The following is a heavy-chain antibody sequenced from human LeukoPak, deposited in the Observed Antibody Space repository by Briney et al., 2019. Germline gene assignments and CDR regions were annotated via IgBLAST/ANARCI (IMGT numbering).Heavy chain of an antibody. D-gene: IGHD6-13*01. J-gene: IGHJ4*02. CDR1: GFTFSTYA. CDR2: ICSSGGST. V-gene: IGHV3-23*01. Sequence: QPGGSLRLSCAASGFTFSTYAMSWVRQAPGKGLEGVSAICSSGGSTYDADFVKGRFTNTRDNSQHTLYLQMNSLRAEDTAVYYCAKYCGYSSSWYKLGFDYWGQGTLVTVSS. CDR3: AKYCGYSSSWYKLGFDY.